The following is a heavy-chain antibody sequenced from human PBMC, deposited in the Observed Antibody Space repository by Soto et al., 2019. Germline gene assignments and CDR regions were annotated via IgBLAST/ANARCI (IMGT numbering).Heavy chain of an antibody. V-gene: IGHV3-7*01. CDR2: IKQDGSEE. J-gene: IGHJ6*04. D-gene: IGHD2-2*01. Sequence: EVQLVESGGGLVQPGGSLRLSCAASGFTFSSYWMSWFRQAPGKGLEWVANIKQDGSEENYVDSVKGRFTISRDNAKNALYLQMNSLIVDDTAVYYCARVLVVRLWGKGTTVTVSS. CDR1: GFTFSSYW. CDR3: ARVLVVRL.